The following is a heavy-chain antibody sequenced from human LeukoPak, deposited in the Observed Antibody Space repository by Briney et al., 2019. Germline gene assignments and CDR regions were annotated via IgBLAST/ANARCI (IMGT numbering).Heavy chain of an antibody. V-gene: IGHV4-39*01. CDR1: GGSITRRSYF. Sequence: TLFNTCYVSGGSITRRSYFWGWIRSPQGKGLEWIGSIYFRGSTYYNPSLKSRVTMSVDTSKNQLSLRLSSVTAADTAVYYCASRIAAAGTEWYFDLWGRGTLVTVSS. D-gene: IGHD6-13*01. J-gene: IGHJ2*01. CDR2: IYFRGST. CDR3: ASRIAAAGTEWYFDL.